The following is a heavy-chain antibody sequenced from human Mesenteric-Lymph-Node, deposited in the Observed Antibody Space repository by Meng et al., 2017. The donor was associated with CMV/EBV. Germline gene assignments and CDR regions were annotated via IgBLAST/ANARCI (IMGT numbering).Heavy chain of an antibody. CDR3: TTDEVEYSSSSAVDY. Sequence: GGSLRLSCAASGFTFSSYWMSWVRQAPGKGLEWVGRIKSKTDGGTTDYAAPVKGRFTISRDDSKNTLYLQMNSLKTEDTAVYYCTTDEVEYSSSSAVDYWGQGTLVTVSS. CDR2: IKSKTDGGTT. D-gene: IGHD6-6*01. J-gene: IGHJ4*02. CDR1: GFTFSSYW. V-gene: IGHV3-15*01.